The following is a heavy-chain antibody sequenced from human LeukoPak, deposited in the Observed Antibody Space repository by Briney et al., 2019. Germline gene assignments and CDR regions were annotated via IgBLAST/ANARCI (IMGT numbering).Heavy chain of an antibody. CDR3: ARDLRSSSWYRSVFDI. Sequence: PGGSLRLSCAASGFTFSDYYMSWIRQAPGKGLEWVSYISSSGSTIYYADSVKGRFTISRDNAKNSLYLQMNSLRAEDTAVYYCARDLRSSSWYRSVFDIWGQGTMVTVSS. CDR1: GFTFSDYY. V-gene: IGHV3-11*04. D-gene: IGHD6-13*01. CDR2: ISSSGSTI. J-gene: IGHJ3*02.